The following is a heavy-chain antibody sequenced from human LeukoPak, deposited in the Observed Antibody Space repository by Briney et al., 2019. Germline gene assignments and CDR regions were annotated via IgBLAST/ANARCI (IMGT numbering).Heavy chain of an antibody. CDR1: GSTFDDYG. V-gene: IGHV3-20*04. J-gene: IGHJ4*02. CDR3: ARVLGGNRRSGRYFDY. D-gene: IGHD4-23*01. CDR2: INWNGGST. Sequence: AGGSLRLSCAASGSTFDDYGMSWVRQAPGKGLEWVSGINWNGGSTGYADSVKGRFTISRDNAKNSLYLQMNSLRAEDTALYYCARVLGGNRRSGRYFDYWGQGTLVTVSS.